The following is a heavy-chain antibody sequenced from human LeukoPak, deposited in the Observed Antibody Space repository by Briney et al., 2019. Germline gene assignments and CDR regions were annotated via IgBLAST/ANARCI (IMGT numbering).Heavy chain of an antibody. J-gene: IGHJ3*02. D-gene: IGHD5-24*01. CDR2: AIPILGIA. CDR3: AREPDVDMSTFRGEAFDI. Sequence: SVKVSCKASGYTFTGYYMHWVRQAPGQGLEWMGRAIPILGIATYAQKFQGRITITADKSTSTAYMELSSLRSDDTAMYYCAREPDVDMSTFRGEAFDIWGQGTMVTVSS. CDR1: GYTFTGYY. V-gene: IGHV1-69*04.